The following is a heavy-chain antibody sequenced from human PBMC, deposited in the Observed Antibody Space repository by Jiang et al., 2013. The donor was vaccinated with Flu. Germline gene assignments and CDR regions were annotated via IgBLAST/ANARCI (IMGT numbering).Heavy chain of an antibody. V-gene: IGHV4-39*02. J-gene: IGHJ2*01. Sequence: GSGLVKPSETLSLTCTVSGGSIIGRSYYWGWIRQPPGKGMEWIGSIYYSGTTYYNPSLKSRVTMSVDSSRQHLSLKLSSVTAADTAVYYCAIADSVTVAPYWHFDLWGLAPWPLSPQ. CDR1: GGSIIGRSYY. D-gene: IGHD3-16*01. CDR3: AIADSVTVAPYWHFDL. CDR2: IYYSGTT.